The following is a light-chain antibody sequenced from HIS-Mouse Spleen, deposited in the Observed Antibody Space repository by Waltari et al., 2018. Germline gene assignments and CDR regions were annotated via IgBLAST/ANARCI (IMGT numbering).Light chain of an antibody. Sequence: SYVLTQPPSASVAPGKTARITCGGNNIGSKSVQWYQQKPGQAPVLVVYDDSDRPSGIPERFSGSNSGNTATLTISRVEAGDEADYYCQVWDSSSDHYVFGTGTKVTVL. CDR3: QVWDSSSDHYV. V-gene: IGLV3-21*03. CDR1: NIGSKS. CDR2: DDS. J-gene: IGLJ1*01.